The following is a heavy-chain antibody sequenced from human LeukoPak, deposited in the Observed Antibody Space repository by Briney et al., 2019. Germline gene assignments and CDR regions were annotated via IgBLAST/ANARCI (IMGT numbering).Heavy chain of an antibody. CDR1: GGSINNGGYY. V-gene: IGHV4-31*03. J-gene: IGHJ4*02. D-gene: IGHD5-24*01. Sequence: SETLSLTCTVSGGSINNGGYYWSWIRQHPGKGLEWIGYIYYSGSSYYNPSLRSRVTISVDTSKNHFSLKLSSVTAADTAVYYCARNRDGYNSFDYWGQGTLVISSS. CDR2: IYYSGSS. CDR3: ARNRDGYNSFDY.